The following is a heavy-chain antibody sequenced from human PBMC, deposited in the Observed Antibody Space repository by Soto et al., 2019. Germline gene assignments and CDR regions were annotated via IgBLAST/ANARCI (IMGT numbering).Heavy chain of an antibody. CDR2: TYYRSKWYN. Sequence: SQTLSLTCAISGDSVSSNSAAWNWIRQSPSRGLEWLGRTYYRSKWYNDYAVSVKSRITINPDTSKNQFSLQLNSVTPEDTAVYYCARGTQYCTNGVCYYYYYKDVWGKGTTVTVSS. V-gene: IGHV6-1*01. D-gene: IGHD2-8*01. CDR1: GDSVSSNSAA. CDR3: ARGTQYCTNGVCYYYYYKDV. J-gene: IGHJ6*03.